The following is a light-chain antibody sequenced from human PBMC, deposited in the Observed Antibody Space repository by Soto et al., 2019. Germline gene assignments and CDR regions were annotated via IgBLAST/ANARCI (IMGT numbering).Light chain of an antibody. Sequence: QSALTQPPSASGSPGQSVTISCTGASSDVGGYNFVSWYQHHPGKVPRLMIYDVTQRPSGVPDRFSGSRSGNTASLTVSGLQVDDEAYYYCSSYAGSSIPVAFGGGTKVTVL. CDR1: SSDVGGYNF. CDR3: SSYAGSSIPVA. J-gene: IGLJ2*01. V-gene: IGLV2-8*01. CDR2: DVT.